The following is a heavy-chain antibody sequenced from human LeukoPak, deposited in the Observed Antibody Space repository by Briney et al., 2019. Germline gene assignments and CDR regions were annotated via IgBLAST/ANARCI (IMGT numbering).Heavy chain of an antibody. J-gene: IGHJ6*02. V-gene: IGHV3-21*01. CDR1: GFTFSGYT. CDR3: AKGVVAATNAAYYGMDV. D-gene: IGHD2-15*01. Sequence: GGSLRLSCAASGFTFSGYTMNWVRQAPGKGLEWVSSISSSSSSIYYADSVKGRFTISRDNAKNSLYLQMNSLRAEDTAVYYCAKGVVAATNAAYYGMDVWGQGTTVTVSS. CDR2: ISSSSSSI.